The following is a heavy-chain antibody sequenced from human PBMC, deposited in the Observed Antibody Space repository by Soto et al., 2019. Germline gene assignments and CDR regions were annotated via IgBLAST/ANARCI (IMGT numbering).Heavy chain of an antibody. CDR3: ANSLRYFDWSEYIFDY. Sequence: GGSLRLSCAASGFTFSSYGMHWVRQAPGKGLEWVAVISYDGSNKYYADSVKGRFTISRDNSKNTLYLQMNSLRAEDTAVYYCANSLRYFDWSEYIFDYWGQGTLVTVSS. J-gene: IGHJ4*02. CDR1: GFTFSSYG. CDR2: ISYDGSNK. D-gene: IGHD3-9*01. V-gene: IGHV3-30*18.